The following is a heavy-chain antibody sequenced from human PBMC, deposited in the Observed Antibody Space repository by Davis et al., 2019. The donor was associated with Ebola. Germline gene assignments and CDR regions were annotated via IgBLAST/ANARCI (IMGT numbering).Heavy chain of an antibody. CDR3: ARADSGYYANWYFEL. CDR1: GCSVSNASYY. V-gene: IGHV4-61*01. CDR2: ITQNKST. D-gene: IGHD3-22*01. Sequence: PSEPLSLTCTVSGCSVSNASYYWRWRRFPPGKGLEWIGEITQNKSTKYDPSLKSRVTISVDTSKNQFSLKLSSVTAADTAVYYCARADSGYYANWYFELWGRGTLVTVSS. J-gene: IGHJ2*01.